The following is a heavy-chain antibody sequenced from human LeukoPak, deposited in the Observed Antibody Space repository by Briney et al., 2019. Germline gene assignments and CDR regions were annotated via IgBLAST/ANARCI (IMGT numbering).Heavy chain of an antibody. Sequence: GGSLRLSCAASEFTFSSYSMNWVRQAPGKGLEWVSYITNSGNSKSYADSVKGRFTISRDNTKNSLYLQMNSLRAEDTAVYYCATLSTTVAFDYWGQGTLVTVSS. CDR3: ATLSTTVAFDY. CDR2: ITNSGNSK. D-gene: IGHD4-23*01. J-gene: IGHJ4*02. CDR1: EFTFSSYS. V-gene: IGHV3-48*01.